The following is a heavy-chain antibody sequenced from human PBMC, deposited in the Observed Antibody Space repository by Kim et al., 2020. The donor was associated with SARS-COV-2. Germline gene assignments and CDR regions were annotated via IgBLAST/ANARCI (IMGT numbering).Heavy chain of an antibody. CDR3: ARDRVTGNSWYFDY. V-gene: IGHV4-31*03. CDR2: IYYSGST. Sequence: SETLSLTCTVSGGSISSGGYYWSWIRQHPGKGLEWIGYIYYSGSTYYNPSLKSRVTISVDTSKNQFSLKLSSVTAADTAVYYCARDRVTGNSWYFDYWGQGTLVTVSS. CDR1: GGSISSGGYY. J-gene: IGHJ4*02. D-gene: IGHD1-20*01.